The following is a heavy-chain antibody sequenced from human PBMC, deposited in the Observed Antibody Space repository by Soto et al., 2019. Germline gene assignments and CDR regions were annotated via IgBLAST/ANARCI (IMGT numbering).Heavy chain of an antibody. V-gene: IGHV1-69*01. Sequence: QVQLVQSGAEVKKPASSVKVSCKASGGTFNNYPITWVRQAPGEGLEWMGGTIPIFVTANYAQNFQGRVTISVDESTSTAYMELPSLRSEDTAVYYCARGRGYSGDDHYYYFDLDVWGQGTTVTVSS. CDR1: GGTFNNYP. D-gene: IGHD5-12*01. J-gene: IGHJ6*02. CDR2: TIPIFVTA. CDR3: ARGRGYSGDDHYYYFDLDV.